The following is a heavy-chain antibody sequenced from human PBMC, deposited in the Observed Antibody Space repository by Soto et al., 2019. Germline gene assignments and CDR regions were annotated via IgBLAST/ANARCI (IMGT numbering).Heavy chain of an antibody. CDR1: GYAFTSYG. D-gene: IGHD2-2*01. CDR2: ISAYNGNT. J-gene: IGHJ6*03. V-gene: IGHV1-18*01. CDR3: ASVRADIVVVPAAMGDYYYYYMDV. Sequence: ASVQVSCKASGYAFTSYGISWVRQAPGQGLERMGWISAYNGNTNYAQKLQGRVTMTTDTSTSTAYMELRSLRSDDTAVYYCASVRADIVVVPAAMGDYYYYYMDVWGKGTTVTVSS.